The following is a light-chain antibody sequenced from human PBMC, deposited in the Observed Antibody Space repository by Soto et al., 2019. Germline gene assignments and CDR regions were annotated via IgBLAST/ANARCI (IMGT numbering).Light chain of an antibody. CDR3: AAWDDSLNGVV. CDR1: SSNIGSNT. J-gene: IGLJ2*01. CDR2: SNN. V-gene: IGLV1-44*01. Sequence: QSVRTQPPSASGTPGQRVTSSCSGSSSNIGSNTVNWYQQLPGTAPKLLIYSNNQRPSGVPDRFSGSKSGTSASLAISGLQSEDEADYYCAAWDDSLNGVVFGGGTKLTVL.